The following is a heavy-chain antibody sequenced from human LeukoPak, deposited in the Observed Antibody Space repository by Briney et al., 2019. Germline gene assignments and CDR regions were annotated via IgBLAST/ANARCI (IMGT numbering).Heavy chain of an antibody. CDR3: AKGLYSYGLFDY. V-gene: IGHV3-23*01. J-gene: IGHJ4*02. D-gene: IGHD5-18*01. CDR2: ISGSGALT. Sequence: GGSLRLSCAASGFTFSSYAMSWVRQAPGKGLEWVSGISGSGALTYYADSVKGRFTISRDNSKNTLYLQMNSLRAEDTAVYYCAKGLYSYGLFDYWGQGTLVTVSS. CDR1: GFTFSSYA.